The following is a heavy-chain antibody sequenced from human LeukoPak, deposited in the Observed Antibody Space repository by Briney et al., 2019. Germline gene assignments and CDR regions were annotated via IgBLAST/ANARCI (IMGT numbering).Heavy chain of an antibody. V-gene: IGHV3-33*01. CDR2: IWYDGSNK. CDR3: ARSGSMTLSGY. Sequence: GGSLRLSCAASGFTFSSYGMHWVRQAPGKGLEWVAVIWYDGSNKYYADSVKGRFTISRDNSKNTLYLQMNSLRAEDTAVYYCARSGSMTLSGYWGQGTLVTVSS. CDR1: GFTFSSYG. D-gene: IGHD6-25*01. J-gene: IGHJ4*02.